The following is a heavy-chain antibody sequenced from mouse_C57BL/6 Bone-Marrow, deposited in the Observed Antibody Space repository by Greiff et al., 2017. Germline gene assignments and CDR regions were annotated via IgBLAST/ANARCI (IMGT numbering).Heavy chain of an antibody. CDR3: TGGFYSPWFAY. CDR2: IRLKSDNYAT. V-gene: IGHV6-3*01. CDR1: GFTFSNYW. Sequence: EVKVVESGGGLVQPGGSMKLSCVASGFTFSNYWMNWVRQSPEKGLEWVAQIRLKSDNYATHYAESVKGRFTISRDDSKSSVYLQMNNLRAADTGIYYCTGGFYSPWFAYWGQGTLVTVSA. J-gene: IGHJ3*01. D-gene: IGHD2-1*01.